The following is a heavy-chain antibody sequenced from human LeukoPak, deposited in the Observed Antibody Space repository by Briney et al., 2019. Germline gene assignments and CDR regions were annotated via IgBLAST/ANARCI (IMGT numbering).Heavy chain of an antibody. V-gene: IGHV3-21*01. CDR1: GFTFSTYA. J-gene: IGHJ4*02. Sequence: PGGSLRLSCAASGFTFSTYAMSWVRQAPGKGLEWVSSISSSTNYIYYADSVKGRFTISRDNAKYSLYLQMNSLRAEDTAVYYCARAPVYDSSHDYWGQGTLVTVSS. CDR3: ARAPVYDSSHDY. D-gene: IGHD3-22*01. CDR2: ISSSTNYI.